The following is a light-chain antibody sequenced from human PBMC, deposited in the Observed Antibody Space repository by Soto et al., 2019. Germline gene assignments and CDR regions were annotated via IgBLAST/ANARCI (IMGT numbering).Light chain of an antibody. J-gene: IGKJ4*01. CDR1: QSVDNY. CDR2: DAS. V-gene: IGKV3D-15*01. Sequence: EIVMTRSPATRSVSPGDRGTLSCSASQSVDNYLAWYQQKPGQPPRLLIYDASTRATGIPARFSGSQSGTEFTLTISSRLSEDSAAYSCQQYNNWPLTFGGGTKVDIK. CDR3: QQYNNWPLT.